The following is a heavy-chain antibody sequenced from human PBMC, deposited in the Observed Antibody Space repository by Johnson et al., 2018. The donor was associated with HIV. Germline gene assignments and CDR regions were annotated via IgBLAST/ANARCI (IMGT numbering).Heavy chain of an antibody. J-gene: IGHJ3*02. Sequence: VQVVESGGGLVQPGRSLRLSCAASGFTFDDYAMHWVRQAPGKGLEWVSGISWNSGSIGYADSVKGRFTISRDNAKNSLYLQMNSLRAEDSAVYYCARVITMIVVVIGDIWGQGTMVTVSS. D-gene: IGHD3-22*01. CDR2: ISWNSGSI. CDR1: GFTFDDYA. V-gene: IGHV3-9*01. CDR3: ARVITMIVVVIGDI.